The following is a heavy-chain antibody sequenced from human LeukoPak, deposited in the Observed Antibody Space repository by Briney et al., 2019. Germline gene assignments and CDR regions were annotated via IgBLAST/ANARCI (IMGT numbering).Heavy chain of an antibody. CDR3: ASEGSLEYYFDY. D-gene: IGHD3-10*01. CDR2: INSDGSKT. Sequence: GGSLRLSCAASGFFFNTYWMHWVRQAPGKGLVWVSRINSDGSKTSHADSVKGRFTISRDNAKNTLYLQMNGLRAEDTAVYYCASEGSLEYYFDYWGRGTLVTVSS. CDR1: GFFFNTYW. J-gene: IGHJ4*02. V-gene: IGHV3-74*01.